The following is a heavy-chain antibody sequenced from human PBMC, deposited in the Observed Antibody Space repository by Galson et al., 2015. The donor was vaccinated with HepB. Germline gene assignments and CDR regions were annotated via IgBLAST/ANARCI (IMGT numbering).Heavy chain of an antibody. CDR3: ARTSGGAYGMDV. Sequence: SLRLSCAASGYTFNIYSMNWVRQAPGKGLEWVSSISSRSSYIYYADSLKGRFTISRDNAKNSLYLQMNSLRAEDTAVYYCARTSGGAYGMDVWGQGTTVTVSS. V-gene: IGHV3-21*01. J-gene: IGHJ6*02. CDR2: ISSRSSYI. CDR1: GYTFNIYS. D-gene: IGHD6-19*01.